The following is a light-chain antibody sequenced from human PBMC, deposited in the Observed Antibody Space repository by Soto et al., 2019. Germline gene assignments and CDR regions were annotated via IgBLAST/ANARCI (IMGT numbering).Light chain of an antibody. CDR2: GAS. Sequence: IAVTQSPATLSVSPGDRATLSCRASQSVRSNLAWYQHKPGQAPRLLIYGASTRASGIPARCSGSGSGTEFALTISNLQSEDFAVYYCQQYNNWWTFGQGTKVEIK. CDR1: QSVRSN. J-gene: IGKJ1*01. CDR3: QQYNNWWT. V-gene: IGKV3-15*01.